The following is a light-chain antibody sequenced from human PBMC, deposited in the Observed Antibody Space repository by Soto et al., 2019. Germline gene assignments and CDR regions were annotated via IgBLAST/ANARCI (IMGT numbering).Light chain of an antibody. Sequence: EIELTQSPGTLSLSPGERATLSCRASQSVSSSYLAWYQQKPGQAPRLLIYGASSRATGIPDRFSGSGSGTDFTLTISRLEPEDFAVYYCQQYGSPTFGGGTKVEIK. CDR3: QQYGSPT. CDR1: QSVSSSY. J-gene: IGKJ4*01. V-gene: IGKV3-20*01. CDR2: GAS.